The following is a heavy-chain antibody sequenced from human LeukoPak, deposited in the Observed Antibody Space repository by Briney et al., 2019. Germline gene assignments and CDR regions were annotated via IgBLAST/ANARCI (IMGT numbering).Heavy chain of an antibody. CDR1: GYTFTSYY. CDR2: INPSGGST. Sequence: ASVKVSCKASGYTFTSYYMHWVRQAPGQGLEWMGIINPSGGSTSYAQKFQGRVTMTRDTSTSTVYMELSSLRSEDTAVYYCARRMSMITFGGVIAPDFDYWGQGTLVTVSS. J-gene: IGHJ4*02. D-gene: IGHD3-16*02. CDR3: ARRMSMITFGGVIAPDFDY. V-gene: IGHV1-46*01.